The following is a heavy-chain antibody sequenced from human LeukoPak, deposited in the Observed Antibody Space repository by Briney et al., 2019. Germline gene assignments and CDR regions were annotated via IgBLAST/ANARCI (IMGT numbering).Heavy chain of an antibody. CDR3: AKDSDSSSWPPSIDY. Sequence: GGSLRLSCAASGFTFSSYAMSWVRQAPGKGLEWVSAISGSGGSTYYADSVEGRFTISRDNSKNTLYLQMNGLRAEDTAVYYCAKDSDSSSWPPSIDYWGQGTLVTVSS. J-gene: IGHJ4*02. CDR1: GFTFSSYA. D-gene: IGHD6-13*01. V-gene: IGHV3-23*01. CDR2: ISGSGGST.